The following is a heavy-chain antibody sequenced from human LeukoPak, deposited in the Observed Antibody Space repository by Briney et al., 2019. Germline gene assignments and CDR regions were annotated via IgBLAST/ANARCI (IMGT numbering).Heavy chain of an antibody. CDR2: IYYSGST. J-gene: IGHJ4*02. CDR1: GGSISSYN. V-gene: IGHV4-59*12. CDR3: ARRRYSGYVRHFDY. D-gene: IGHD5-12*01. Sequence: PSETLSLTCTVSGGSISSYNWSWIRQPPGKGLEWIGYIYYSGSTNYNPSLKSRVTISVDTSKNQFSLKLSSVTAADTAVYYCARRRYSGYVRHFDYWGQGTLVTVSS.